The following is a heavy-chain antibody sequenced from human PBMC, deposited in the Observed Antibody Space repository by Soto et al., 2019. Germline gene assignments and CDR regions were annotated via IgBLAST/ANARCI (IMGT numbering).Heavy chain of an antibody. Sequence: EVQLVESGGGLVQPGGSLRLSCAASGFTFSNSWMHWVRQAPGKGPVWVSRINSDGTTINSADSVKGRFTISRDNAKKPLYPQKDNPRAEETAGYYFTRTGNYKFDFWGQGTLVTVSS. J-gene: IGHJ4*02. CDR3: TRTGNYKFDF. CDR1: GFTFSNSW. CDR2: INSDGTTI. D-gene: IGHD1-7*01. V-gene: IGHV3-74*02.